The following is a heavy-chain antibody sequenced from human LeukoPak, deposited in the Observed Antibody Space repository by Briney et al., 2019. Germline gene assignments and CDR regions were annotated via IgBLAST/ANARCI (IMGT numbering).Heavy chain of an antibody. Sequence: HPGGSLRLSCAASGFTFSSYAMSWVRQAPGKGLEWVSAISGSGGSTYYADSVKGRFTISRDNSKNTLYLQMNSLRAEDTAVYYCAKDMNRGGYYDFWSGYYTSAGMDVWGQGTTVTVSS. V-gene: IGHV3-23*01. CDR3: AKDMNRGGYYDFWSGYYTSAGMDV. CDR2: ISGSGGST. D-gene: IGHD3-3*01. J-gene: IGHJ6*02. CDR1: GFTFSSYA.